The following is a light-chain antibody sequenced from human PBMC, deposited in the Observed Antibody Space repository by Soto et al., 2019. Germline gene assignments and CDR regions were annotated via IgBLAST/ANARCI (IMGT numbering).Light chain of an antibody. CDR2: DVS. Sequence: QSALTQPASVSGCPGQSITISCTGTSSDVGGYNYVSWYQQHPGKAPKLMSYDVSNRPSGVSNRFSGSKSGNTASLTISGHQAEDEADYYCSSYTSSSPVVFGGGTKLTVL. CDR1: SSDVGGYNY. J-gene: IGLJ2*01. CDR3: SSYTSSSPVV. V-gene: IGLV2-14*01.